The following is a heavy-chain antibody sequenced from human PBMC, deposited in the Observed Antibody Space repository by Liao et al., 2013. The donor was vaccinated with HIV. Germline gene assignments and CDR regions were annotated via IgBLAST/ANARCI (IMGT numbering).Heavy chain of an antibody. CDR3: ARVQWEPAPNWYSDL. V-gene: IGHV4-34*01. Sequence: QVQLQQWGAGLLKPSETLSLTCAVYGGSFSGYYWSWIRQPPGKGLEWIGEVGRGGRANYSPSLSGRVTLSSDTSKTQFTLRLTSVTAADTAVYYCARVQWEPAPNWYSDLWGRGTLVIVSS. J-gene: IGHJ2*01. CDR2: VGRGGRA. D-gene: IGHD1-26*01. CDR1: GGSFSGYY.